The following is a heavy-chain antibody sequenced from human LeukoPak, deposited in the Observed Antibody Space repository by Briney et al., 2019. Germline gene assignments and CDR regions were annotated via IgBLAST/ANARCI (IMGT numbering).Heavy chain of an antibody. Sequence: SGGSLRLSCAASGFTFSNYALHWVRQAPGKGLEWVALLSYDGSNKYYADSVKGRFTISRDNSKNTVYLQMNSLRSDDTAVYYCARVRTGYGAFDVWGQGTMVTVSS. V-gene: IGHV3-30*04. CDR2: LSYDGSNK. J-gene: IGHJ3*01. D-gene: IGHD3/OR15-3a*01. CDR1: GFTFSNYA. CDR3: ARVRTGYGAFDV.